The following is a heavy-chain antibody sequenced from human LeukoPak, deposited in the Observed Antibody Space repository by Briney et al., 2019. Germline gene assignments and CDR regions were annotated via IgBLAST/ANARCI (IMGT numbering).Heavy chain of an antibody. Sequence: GGSLRLSRAASGFTFSSPFMSGVPDAPGRGVEWSSIIYGGGTTYYADSVKGRFIISRDNSKNTLYLQMNSLRAEDTAVYYCATDDRIAAPGTFDYWGQGTLVTVSS. J-gene: IGHJ4*02. CDR2: IYGGGTT. CDR1: GFTFSSPF. D-gene: IGHD6-13*01. V-gene: IGHV3-53*01. CDR3: ATDDRIAAPGTFDY.